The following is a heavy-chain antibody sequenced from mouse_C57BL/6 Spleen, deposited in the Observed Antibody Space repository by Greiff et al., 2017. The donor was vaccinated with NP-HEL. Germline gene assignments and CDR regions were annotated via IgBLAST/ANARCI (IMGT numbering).Heavy chain of an antibody. CDR1: GFTFNTYA. D-gene: IGHD1-1*01. V-gene: IGHV10-3*01. J-gene: IGHJ2*01. Sequence: EVQLVESGGGLVQPKGSLKLSCAASGFTFNTYAMHWVRQAPGKGLEWVARIRSKSSNYATYYADSVKDRFTISRDDSQSMLYLQMNNLKTEDTAMYYCVRDAHYYGSLYFDYWGQGTTLTVSS. CDR3: VRDAHYYGSLYFDY. CDR2: IRSKSSNYAT.